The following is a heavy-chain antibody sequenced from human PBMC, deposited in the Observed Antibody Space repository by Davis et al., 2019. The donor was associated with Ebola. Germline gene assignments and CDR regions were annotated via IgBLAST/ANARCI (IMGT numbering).Heavy chain of an antibody. V-gene: IGHV3-30-3*01. D-gene: IGHD4-23*01. CDR3: TRHDGNSTN. CDR1: GFSFSSYA. Sequence: PGGSLRLSCAASGFSFSSYAIHWVRQAPGEGLEWVAHISYDGADKDYADSVKGRFTISRDNAKNTLYLQMNSLRAEDTAVYYCTRHDGNSTNWGQGTLVTVSS. CDR2: ISYDGADK. J-gene: IGHJ4*02.